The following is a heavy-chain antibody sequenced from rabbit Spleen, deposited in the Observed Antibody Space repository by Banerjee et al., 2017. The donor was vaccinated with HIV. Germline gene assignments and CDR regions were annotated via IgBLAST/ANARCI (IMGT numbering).Heavy chain of an antibody. J-gene: IGHJ6*01. CDR3: ARDTGTSFSSYGMDL. V-gene: IGHV1S45*01. D-gene: IGHD8-1*01. Sequence: QEQLVESGGGLVQPGGSLTLTCKASGFDFTTYKVTWVRQAPGKGLEWIACKDADGDSNTYYASWAKGRFTIAKTSSTTVTLQMTSRTAADTATYFCARDTGTSFSSYGMDLWGQGTLVTVS. CDR1: GFDFTTYKV. CDR2: KDADGDSNT.